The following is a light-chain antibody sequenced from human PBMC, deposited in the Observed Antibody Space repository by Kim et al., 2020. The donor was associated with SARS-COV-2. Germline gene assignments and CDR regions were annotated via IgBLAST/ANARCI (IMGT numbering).Light chain of an antibody. CDR3: QQFGGSPPIT. V-gene: IGKV3-20*01. Sequence: PGETAPVSCRASESVDSSKLAWYQQKPGQAPRLLIFGASSRATGIPDRFSGSGSGTDFTLTISRLEPEDFAVYYCQQFGGSPPITFGQGTRLEIK. J-gene: IGKJ5*01. CDR1: ESVDSSK. CDR2: GAS.